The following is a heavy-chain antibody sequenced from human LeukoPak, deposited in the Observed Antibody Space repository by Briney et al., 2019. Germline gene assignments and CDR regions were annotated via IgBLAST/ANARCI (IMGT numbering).Heavy chain of an antibody. CDR1: GGTFSSYA. J-gene: IGHJ4*02. V-gene: IGHV1-69*13. Sequence: SVKVSCKASGGTFSSYAISWVRQAPGQGLEWMGGIIPILGTANYAQKFQGRVTITADESTSTAYMELSSLRSEDTAVYYCARAFGDYGDYAQYYFDYWGQGTLVTVSS. CDR2: IIPILGTA. CDR3: ARAFGDYGDYAQYYFDY. D-gene: IGHD4-17*01.